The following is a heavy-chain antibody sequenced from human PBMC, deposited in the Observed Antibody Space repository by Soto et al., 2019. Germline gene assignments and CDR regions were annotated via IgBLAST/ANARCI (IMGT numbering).Heavy chain of an antibody. CDR1: GGSISSGGYS. V-gene: IGHV4-30-2*01. Sequence: SETLSLTCAVSGGSISSGGYSWSWIRQPPGKGLEWIGYIYHSGSTYYNPSLKSRVTISVDRSKNQFSLKLSSVTAEDTAVYYCAVAVAGPTAIGYWGQGTLVTVSS. J-gene: IGHJ4*02. CDR2: IYHSGST. D-gene: IGHD6-19*01. CDR3: AVAVAGPTAIGY.